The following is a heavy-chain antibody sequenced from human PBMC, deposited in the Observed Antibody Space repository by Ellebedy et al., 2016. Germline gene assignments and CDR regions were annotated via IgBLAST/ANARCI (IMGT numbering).Heavy chain of an antibody. CDR2: IYYSGST. CDR1: GGSVSIGSYF. CDR3: ARHFGNYHDSEPSDAFDI. Sequence: SETLSLXXTVSGGSVSIGSYFWSWVRQPPGKALEWIAYIYYSGSTNYNASLKSRVTISVDTSKNQFSLKLNSVTAADTAVYYCARHFGNYHDSEPSDAFDIWGQGTVVTVSS. V-gene: IGHV4-61*01. D-gene: IGHD3-22*01. J-gene: IGHJ3*02.